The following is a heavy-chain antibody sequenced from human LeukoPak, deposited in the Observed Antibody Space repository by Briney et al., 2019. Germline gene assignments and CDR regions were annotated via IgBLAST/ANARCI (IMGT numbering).Heavy chain of an antibody. CDR2: INPNSGGT. V-gene: IGHV1-2*02. CDR1: GYTFTGYY. J-gene: IGHJ4*02. Sequence: ASVKVSCKASGYTFTGYYLHWVRQAPGQGLEWMGWINPNSGGTNYAQKFQGRATMTRDTSISTAYMELYSLTSDDTAVYYCANVYSNYWEWEYWGQGTLVTVSS. CDR3: ANVYSNYWEWEY. D-gene: IGHD1-26*01.